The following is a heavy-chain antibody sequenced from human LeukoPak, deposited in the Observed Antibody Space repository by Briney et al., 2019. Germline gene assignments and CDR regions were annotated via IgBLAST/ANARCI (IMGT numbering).Heavy chain of an antibody. D-gene: IGHD1-26*01. Sequence: GGSLRLSCAASGFTFSDYYMSWIRQVPGKGLEWVSVIYSSGSTYYADSMKGRFTISRDNSKNTLYLQMNSLRVEDTAVYYCARAHYSGNYGDFDYWGQGTLVTVSS. CDR1: GFTFSDYY. CDR3: ARAHYSGNYGDFDY. V-gene: IGHV3-53*01. CDR2: IYSSGST. J-gene: IGHJ4*02.